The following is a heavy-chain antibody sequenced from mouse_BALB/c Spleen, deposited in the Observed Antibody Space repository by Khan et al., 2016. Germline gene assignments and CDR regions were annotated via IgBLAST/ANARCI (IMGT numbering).Heavy chain of an antibody. J-gene: IGHJ2*01. Sequence: VQLKQSGAELVRSGASVKLSCTASGFNIKDYYMHWVTQRPEQGLEWIGWIDPENGDTEYAPKFQGKATMTADTSSNTAYLQLSSLTSEYTAVYYCNAWGSFDYWGQGTTLTVSS. V-gene: IGHV14-4*02. CDR1: GFNIKDYY. CDR3: NAWGSFDY. CDR2: IDPENGDT.